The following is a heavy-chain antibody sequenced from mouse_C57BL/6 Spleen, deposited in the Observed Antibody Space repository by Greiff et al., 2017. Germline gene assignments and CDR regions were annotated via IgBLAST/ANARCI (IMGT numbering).Heavy chain of an antibody. D-gene: IGHD2-4*01. J-gene: IGHJ2*01. V-gene: IGHV1-81*01. Sequence: QVQLKQSGAELARPGASVKLSCKASGYTFTSYGISWVKQSTGQGLEWIGEIYPRSGNTYYNEKFKGKATLTADKSSSTAYMELRSLTSEDSAVYFCARGGPLYYDYDDYFDYWGQGTTLTVSS. CDR3: ARGGPLYYDYDDYFDY. CDR2: IYPRSGNT. CDR1: GYTFTSYG.